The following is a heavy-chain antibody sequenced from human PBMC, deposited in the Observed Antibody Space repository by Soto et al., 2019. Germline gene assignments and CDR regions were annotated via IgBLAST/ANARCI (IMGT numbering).Heavy chain of an antibody. CDR1: GYTLTELS. CDR2: FDPEDGET. D-gene: IGHD4-17*01. Sequence: GASVKVSCKVSGYTLTELSMHCVRQAPGKVLEWMGGFDPEDGETIYAQKFQGRVTMTEDTSTDTAYMELSSLRSEDTAVYYCATVGENYGGNPDYYYGMDVWGQGTTVTVSS. CDR3: ATVGENYGGNPDYYYGMDV. J-gene: IGHJ6*02. V-gene: IGHV1-24*01.